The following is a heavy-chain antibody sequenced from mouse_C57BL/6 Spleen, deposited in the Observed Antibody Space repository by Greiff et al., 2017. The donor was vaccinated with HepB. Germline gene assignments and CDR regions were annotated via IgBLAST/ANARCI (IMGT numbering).Heavy chain of an antibody. CDR3: AKNGGYDDVSYAMDY. J-gene: IGHJ4*01. D-gene: IGHD2-2*01. CDR2: IWRGGST. Sequence: QVQLKESGPGLVQPSQSLSITCTVSGFSLTSYGVHWVRQSPGKGLEWLGVIWRGGSTDYNAAFMSRLSITKDNSKSQVFFKMNSLQADDTAIYYCAKNGGYDDVSYAMDYWGQGTSVTVSS. CDR1: GFSLTSYG. V-gene: IGHV2-5*01.